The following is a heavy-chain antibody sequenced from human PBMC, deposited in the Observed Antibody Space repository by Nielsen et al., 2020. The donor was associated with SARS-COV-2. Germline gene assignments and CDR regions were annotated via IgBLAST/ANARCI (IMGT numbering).Heavy chain of an antibody. CDR2: IWYDGSNK. CDR3: ARYCGTTSCYRGFDY. J-gene: IGHJ4*02. D-gene: IGHD2-2*02. V-gene: IGHV3-33*01. CDR1: GFTFSSYG. Sequence: GESLKISCAASGFTFSSYGMHWVRQAPGKGLEWVAVIWYDGSNKYYADSVKGRFTISRDNAKNSLFLLMNSLRAEDTAVYYCARYCGTTSCYRGFDYWGQGTVVTVSS.